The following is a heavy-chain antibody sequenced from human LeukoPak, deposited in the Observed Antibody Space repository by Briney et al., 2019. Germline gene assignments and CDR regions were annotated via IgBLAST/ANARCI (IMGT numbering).Heavy chain of an antibody. CDR3: AREPSMVRGVISPHFDY. CDR2: ISISSSYI. V-gene: IGHV3-21*01. D-gene: IGHD3-10*01. Sequence: NSGGSLRLSCAASGFTFSSYSMNWVRQAPGKGLEWVSSISISSSYIYYADSVKGRFTISRDNAKNSLYLQMNSLRAEDTAVYYCAREPSMVRGVISPHFDYWGQETLVTVSS. CDR1: GFTFSSYS. J-gene: IGHJ4*02.